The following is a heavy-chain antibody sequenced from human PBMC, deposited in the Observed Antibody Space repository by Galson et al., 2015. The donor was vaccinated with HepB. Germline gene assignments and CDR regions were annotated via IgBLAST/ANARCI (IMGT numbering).Heavy chain of an antibody. CDR1: GFTFSRYS. V-gene: IGHV3-21*01. J-gene: IGHJ6*03. Sequence: SLRLSCAASGFTFSRYSINWVRQAPGKGLEWVALISSGSHYIYYADTVRGRLTISRDNAKNSLSLQMNSLRAEDTAVYYCTRSTDPMVSYYYYMDVWGKGTTVTVSS. CDR2: ISSGSHYI. CDR3: TRSTDPMVSYYYYMDV. D-gene: IGHD3-10*01.